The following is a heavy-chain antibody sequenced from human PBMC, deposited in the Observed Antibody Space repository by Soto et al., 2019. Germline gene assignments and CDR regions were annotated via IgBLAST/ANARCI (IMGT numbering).Heavy chain of an antibody. V-gene: IGHV3-21*01. CDR2: ISSGRTYT. J-gene: IGHJ4*02. Sequence: GSLRLSCAASGFTFSRYSMNWVRQAPGKGLEWVSSISSGRTYTDYADSVKGRFTISGDNAKNSLFLQMNSLRAEDTAVYYCATMGSGYYYDYWGQGTLVTVS. CDR1: GFTFSRYS. D-gene: IGHD3-22*01. CDR3: ATMGSGYYYDY.